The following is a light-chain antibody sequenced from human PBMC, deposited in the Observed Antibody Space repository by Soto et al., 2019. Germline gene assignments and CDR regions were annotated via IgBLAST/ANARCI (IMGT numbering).Light chain of an antibody. CDR1: QSVSSN. CDR3: QQYNNWPPGT. Sequence: EIVMTQSPATLSVSPGERATLSCRASQSVSSNLAWYQQKPGQAPRLLIYGASTRATGIPARFSGSGSGTEFTLTISSLPSEDFAVYYCQQYNNWPPGTFGQGTKVEIQ. V-gene: IGKV3-15*01. J-gene: IGKJ1*01. CDR2: GAS.